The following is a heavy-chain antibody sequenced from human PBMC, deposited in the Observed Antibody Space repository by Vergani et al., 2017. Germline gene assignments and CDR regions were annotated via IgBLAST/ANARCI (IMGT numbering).Heavy chain of an antibody. CDR3: ARDIEAGAVFDY. V-gene: IGHV4-34*01. CDR1: GGSLSGYY. Sequence: QVQIRQWGAGLLKPSETLSLTCTIYGGSLSGYYWSWIRQPPGKGLEWIGEINHSGSTNYNPSLKSRVTISIDTSKNQFSLRLSSVTAADTAIYYCARDIEAGAVFDYWVQGSPVTVSS. J-gene: IGHJ4*02. CDR2: INHSGST. D-gene: IGHD1-26*01.